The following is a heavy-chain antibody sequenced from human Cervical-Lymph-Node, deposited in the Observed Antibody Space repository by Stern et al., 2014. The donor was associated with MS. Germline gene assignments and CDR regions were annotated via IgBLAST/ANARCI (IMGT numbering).Heavy chain of an antibody. D-gene: IGHD6-13*01. CDR3: ARDAWPAASGPLIDY. J-gene: IGHJ4*02. V-gene: IGHV3-74*03. CDR2: IYGDGSSK. CDR1: GFTFSSHW. Sequence: EVQLVESGGGLVKPGGSLRLSCAASGFTFSSHWMHWVRQAPGKGLGWVSRIYGDGSSKKYADSVKGRFTISRANAKSTLYLQMNSLRAEDSAVYYCARDAWPAASGPLIDYWGRGTLVTVSS.